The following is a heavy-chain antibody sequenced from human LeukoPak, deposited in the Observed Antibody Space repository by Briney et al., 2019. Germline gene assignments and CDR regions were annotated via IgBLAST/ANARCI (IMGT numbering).Heavy chain of an antibody. CDR3: TIRVTTYFDY. J-gene: IGHJ4*02. CDR1: GGTFISYA. Sequence: GASVKVSCKASGGTFISYAISWVRQAPGQGLEWMGGIIPIFGTANYAQKFQGRVTITTDESTSTAYMELSSLRSEDTAVYYCTIRVTTYFDYWGQGTLVTVSS. V-gene: IGHV1-69*05. CDR2: IIPIFGTA. D-gene: IGHD4-11*01.